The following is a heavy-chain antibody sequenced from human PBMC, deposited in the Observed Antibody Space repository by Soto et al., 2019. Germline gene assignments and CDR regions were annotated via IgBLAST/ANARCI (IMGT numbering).Heavy chain of an antibody. D-gene: IGHD3-22*01. CDR3: ARYNNFYDHDY. CDR1: GYTLTSYH. CDR2: INPSGGST. Sequence: ASVKFSCKAFGYTLTSYHRHRVRQAPGQGLEWMGIINPSGGSTSYAQKFQGRVTMTRDTSTSTVYMELSSLRSEDTAVYYCARYNNFYDHDYWGQGTLVTVSS. J-gene: IGHJ4*02. V-gene: IGHV1-46*01.